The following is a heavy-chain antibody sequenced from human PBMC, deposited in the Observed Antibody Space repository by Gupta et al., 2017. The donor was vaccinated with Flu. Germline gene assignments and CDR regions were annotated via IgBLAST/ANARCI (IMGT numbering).Heavy chain of an antibody. CDR3: AKDRGGLVDTGTLEN. Sequence: EVQLLESGGGLVQPGQSLRLSCTWSAFTFNSHAMSWVRQAPGKGLEWVSGMGGGGSPTHYADSVKGRFTVSRDNARKTLFLQMDSLRVDDTAVYYCAKDRGGLVDTGTLENWGQGTLVTVSS. D-gene: IGHD5-18*01. V-gene: IGHV3-23*01. CDR1: AFTFNSHA. J-gene: IGHJ4*02. CDR2: MGGGGSPT.